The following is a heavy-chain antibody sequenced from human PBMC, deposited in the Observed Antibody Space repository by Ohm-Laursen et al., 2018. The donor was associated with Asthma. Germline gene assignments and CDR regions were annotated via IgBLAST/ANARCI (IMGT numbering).Heavy chain of an antibody. D-gene: IGHD3-22*01. Sequence: TLSLTCTVSGGSISSNAYYWTWIRQHPGKGLEWIGYIYYIESTYYNPSLKSRITISVDTSKNQFSLKLSSVTAADTAVYYCASTHSSGYYRLDYWGQGTLVTVSS. J-gene: IGHJ4*02. CDR3: ASTHSSGYYRLDY. CDR1: GGSISSNAYY. CDR2: IYYIEST. V-gene: IGHV4-31*03.